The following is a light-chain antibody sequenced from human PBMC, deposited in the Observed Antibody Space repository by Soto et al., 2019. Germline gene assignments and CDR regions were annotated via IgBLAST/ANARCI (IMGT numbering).Light chain of an antibody. CDR1: QGISNY. CDR2: DAS. Sequence: DIQMTQSPSSLSASVGDRVTITCRARQGISNYLAWYQQKPGKVPKLLIYDASTLQSGVPSRFSGSGSGTAFTLTIRSLQPEDLATYYCHKYNSAPWTFGQGTKVEIK. V-gene: IGKV1-27*01. CDR3: HKYNSAPWT. J-gene: IGKJ1*01.